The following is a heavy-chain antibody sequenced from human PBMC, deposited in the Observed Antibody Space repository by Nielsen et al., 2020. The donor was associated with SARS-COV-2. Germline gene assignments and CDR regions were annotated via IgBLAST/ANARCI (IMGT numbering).Heavy chain of an antibody. CDR1: GFTFSSYA. V-gene: IGHV3-49*04. CDR3: TRVYYYGSGSLDY. CDR2: IRTKAHGGTT. Sequence: GESLKISCAASGFTFSSYAMHWVRQAPGKGLEWVGFIRTKAHGGTTEYAASVKGRFTISRDDSKSIAYLQMNSLKTEDTAVYYCTRVYYYGSGSLDYWGQGTPVTVSS. D-gene: IGHD3-10*01. J-gene: IGHJ4*02.